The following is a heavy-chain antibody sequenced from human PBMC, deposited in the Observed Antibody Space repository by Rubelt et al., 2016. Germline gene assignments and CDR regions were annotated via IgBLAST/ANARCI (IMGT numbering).Heavy chain of an antibody. V-gene: IGHV3-74*02. J-gene: IGHJ4*02. CDR3: SVGGEALDD. D-gene: IGHD3-16*01. CDR2: IKSDGSTT. Sequence: EVQLVESGGGLVQPGGSLRLSCAASGFTFSSYWMHWVRQAPGKGLVWVSRIKSDGSTTSYADSVEGRFTISRDNAKNTLYWQRNSLRADGTGVDYLSVGGEALDDWGQGTLVTVSS. CDR1: GFTFSSYW.